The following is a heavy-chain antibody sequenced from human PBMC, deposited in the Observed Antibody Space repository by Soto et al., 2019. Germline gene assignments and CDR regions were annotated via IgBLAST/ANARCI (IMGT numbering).Heavy chain of an antibody. CDR3: VRDGTKTLRDWFDP. Sequence: ETLSLTCTVSGASISGFYWSWIRKSAGKGLEWIGRIYATGTTDYNPSLKSRVMMSVDTSKKQFSLKLRSVTAADTAVYYCVRDGTKTLRDWFDPWGQGISVPVSS. V-gene: IGHV4-4*07. CDR2: IYATGTT. D-gene: IGHD1-1*01. J-gene: IGHJ5*02. CDR1: GASISGFY.